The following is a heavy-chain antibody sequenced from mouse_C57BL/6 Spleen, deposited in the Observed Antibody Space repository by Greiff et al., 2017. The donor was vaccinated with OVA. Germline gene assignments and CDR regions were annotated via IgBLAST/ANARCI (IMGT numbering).Heavy chain of an antibody. J-gene: IGHJ1*03. V-gene: IGHV1-5*01. CDR3: TNYYGTHWYFDV. D-gene: IGHD1-1*01. CDR1: GYTFTSYW. CDR2: IYPGNSDT. Sequence: EVQLQQSGTVLARPGASVKMSCKTSGYTFTSYWMHWVKQRPGQGLEWIGAIYPGNSDTSYNQKFKGKAKLTAVTSASTAYMELSSLTNEDSAVYYCTNYYGTHWYFDVWGTGTTVTVSS.